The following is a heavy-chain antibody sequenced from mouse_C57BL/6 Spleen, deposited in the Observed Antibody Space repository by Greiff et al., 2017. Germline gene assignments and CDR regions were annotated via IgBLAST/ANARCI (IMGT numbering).Heavy chain of an antibody. Sequence: EVLLEQSEGGLVQPGSSMKLSCTASGFTFSDYYMAWVRQGPEKGLEWVANINYDGSSTDYLDYLKSRVIISRDNATNILYLQMSSLKSEDTATYYWARFGASAMDYWGKGTSVTVSS. CDR2: INYDGSST. CDR3: ARFGASAMDY. CDR1: GFTFSDYY. D-gene: IGHD1-3*01. V-gene: IGHV5-16*01. J-gene: IGHJ4*01.